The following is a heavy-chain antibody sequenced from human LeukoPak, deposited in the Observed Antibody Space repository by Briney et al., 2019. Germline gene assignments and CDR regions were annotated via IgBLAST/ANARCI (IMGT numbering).Heavy chain of an antibody. CDR3: ARGEYGLFDY. Sequence: PSQTLSLTCTVSGGSISGGSYYWSWIRQPPGKGLEWIGYIYYSGSTKYNLSLKSRVTISVDTSKNQLSPKLSSVTAADTAVYCCARGEYGLFDYWGQGTLVTVSS. CDR1: GGSISGGSYY. J-gene: IGHJ4*02. CDR2: IYYSGST. D-gene: IGHD2/OR15-2a*01. V-gene: IGHV4-61*01.